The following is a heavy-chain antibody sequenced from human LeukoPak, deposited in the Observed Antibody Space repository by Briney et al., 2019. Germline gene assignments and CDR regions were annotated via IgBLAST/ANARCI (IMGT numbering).Heavy chain of an antibody. CDR3: GRERGKDCSSTSCLSPFDY. D-gene: IGHD2-2*01. Sequence: PGGSLRLSCADSGLPFNRYSMIWARQAPGKGLEWVSSISSSSSYIYYADSVKGRFTISRDNAKNSLYLQMNSLRAEDTAVYYCGRERGKDCSSTSCLSPFDYWGQGTLVTVSS. J-gene: IGHJ4*02. CDR2: ISSSSSYI. CDR1: GLPFNRYS. V-gene: IGHV3-21*01.